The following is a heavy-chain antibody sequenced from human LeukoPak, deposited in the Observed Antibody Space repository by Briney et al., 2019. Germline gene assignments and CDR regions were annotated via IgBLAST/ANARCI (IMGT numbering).Heavy chain of an antibody. Sequence: GSLRLSCAASGFTFSAFSMNWVRQAPGKGLEWVSAISSSSSDIYYTDSVKGRFTISRDNANNFLYLQVSSLRAEDTAVYYCATGYTSGTRIDYWGQGILVSVSS. V-gene: IGHV3-21*01. J-gene: IGHJ4*02. CDR1: GFTFSAFS. D-gene: IGHD6-19*01. CDR2: ISSSSSDI. CDR3: ATGYTSGTRIDY.